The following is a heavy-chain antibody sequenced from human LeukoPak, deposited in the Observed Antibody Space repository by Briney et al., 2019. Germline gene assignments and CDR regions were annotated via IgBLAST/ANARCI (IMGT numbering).Heavy chain of an antibody. D-gene: IGHD2-8*01. CDR2: ISGSGSTT. J-gene: IGHJ4*02. CDR1: GFSFSNFA. V-gene: IGHV3-23*01. Sequence: GGSLRLSCVAPGFSFSNFAMSWVRQAPGKGLEWVSSISGSGSTTHYADFVKGRFTIFRDNSKNALFLQITNLRVEDAALYRCAKDQPPGGYTYGLGDSWGQGTLVTVSS. CDR3: AKDQPPGGYTYGLGDS.